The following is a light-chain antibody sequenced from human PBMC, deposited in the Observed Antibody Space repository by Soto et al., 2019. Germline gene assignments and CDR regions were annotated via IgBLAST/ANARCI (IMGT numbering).Light chain of an antibody. V-gene: IGKV3-20*01. J-gene: IGKJ4*01. CDR2: GAS. CDR3: QQYGSSLT. CDR1: QSVSRSY. Sequence: EIVLTQAPGTVCLSPVERATLSCRASQSVSRSYLAWYQKKPSQAPRLLIYGASSRATGIPDRFSGSGSGTDFTLTISRLEPEDFAVYHCQQYGSSLTLGGGTKVDIK.